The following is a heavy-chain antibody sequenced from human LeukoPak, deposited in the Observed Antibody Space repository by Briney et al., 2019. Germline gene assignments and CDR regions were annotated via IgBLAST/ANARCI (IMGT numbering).Heavy chain of an antibody. CDR3: ARKQTGTMYDV. CDR1: GGSISSSSYY. V-gene: IGHV4-39*07. J-gene: IGHJ4*02. CDR2: FSSGGSA. Sequence: PSATLSLTCIVPGGSISSSSYYWAWIRQSPGKGLEWIGTFSSGGSAYYNPSLTSRVSISKDTSDNQFSLRLYSVTAADTAVYYCARKQTGTMYDVWGQGTQVTVSS. D-gene: IGHD1-7*01.